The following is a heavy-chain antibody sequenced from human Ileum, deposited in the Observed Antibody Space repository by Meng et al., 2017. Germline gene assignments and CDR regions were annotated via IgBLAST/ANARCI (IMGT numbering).Heavy chain of an antibody. CDR1: GGSVSSANSY. CDR3: ARGGGGGWPNWFDP. CDR2: VYNTGNT. V-gene: IGHV4-61*01. J-gene: IGHJ5*02. D-gene: IGHD6-19*01. Sequence: QGPPQELGPGSVRASETLSLTCTVAGGSVSSANSYWSWIRQTPGKGLEWIGYVYNTGNTNSNPSLRSRLTMSVDTSNSQFSLKLTSVTAADTAVYYCARGGGGGWPNWFDPWGQGTLVTVSS.